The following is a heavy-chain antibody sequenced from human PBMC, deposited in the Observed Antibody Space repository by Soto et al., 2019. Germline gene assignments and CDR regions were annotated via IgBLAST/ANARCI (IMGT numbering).Heavy chain of an antibody. Sequence: GGSLRLSCVGSGITLSNYWLNCLRRTPRKGLEWLANIKPDGSANAYVDSVKGRFTVSRDNAKNSMYLQMTTLTAEDTAVYFCAAWDISNPWGQGTLVTVSS. CDR2: IKPDGSAN. V-gene: IGHV3-7*01. CDR1: GITLSNYW. D-gene: IGHD2-15*01. CDR3: AAWDISNP. J-gene: IGHJ5*02.